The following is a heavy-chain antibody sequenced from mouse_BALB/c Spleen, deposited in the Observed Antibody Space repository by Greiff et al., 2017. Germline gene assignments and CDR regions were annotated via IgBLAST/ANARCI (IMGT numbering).Heavy chain of an antibody. CDR2: INPYNDGT. Sequence: VQLQQPGAELVKPGASVKLSCKASGYTFTSYVMHWVKQKPGQGLEWIGYINPYNDGTKYNEKFKGKATLTSDKSSSTAYMELSSLTSEDSAVYYCARSGYGNYGYAMDYWGQGTSVTVSS. D-gene: IGHD2-10*02. CDR3: ARSGYGNYGYAMDY. CDR1: GYTFTSYV. V-gene: IGHV1-14*01. J-gene: IGHJ4*01.